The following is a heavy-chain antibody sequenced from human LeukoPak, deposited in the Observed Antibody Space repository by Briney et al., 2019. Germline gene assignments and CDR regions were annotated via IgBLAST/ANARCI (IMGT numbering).Heavy chain of an antibody. CDR3: AKDTDSYGYGAFDY. J-gene: IGHJ4*02. CDR1: GFTFSSYG. Sequence: PGRSLRLSCAASGFTFSSYGMHWVRQAPGKGLEWVAVISYDESNEYYADSVKGRFTISRDNSKNTLYLQMNSLRAEGTAVYYCAKDTDSYGYGAFDYWGQGTLVTVSS. D-gene: IGHD5-18*01. CDR2: ISYDESNE. V-gene: IGHV3-30*18.